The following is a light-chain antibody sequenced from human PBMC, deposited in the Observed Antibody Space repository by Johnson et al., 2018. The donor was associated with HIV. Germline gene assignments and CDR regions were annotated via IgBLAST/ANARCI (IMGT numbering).Light chain of an antibody. V-gene: IGLV1-51*01. CDR2: DNN. Sequence: QSVLTQPPSVSAAPGQKVTISCSGSSSNIGNNYVSWYQQLPGTAPKLLIYDNNKRPSGIPDRFSGSKSGTSATLGITGLQTGDEADYYCGTWDSSLRVGFLGTGTNVTVL. CDR3: GTWDSSLRVGF. CDR1: SSNIGNNY. J-gene: IGLJ1*01.